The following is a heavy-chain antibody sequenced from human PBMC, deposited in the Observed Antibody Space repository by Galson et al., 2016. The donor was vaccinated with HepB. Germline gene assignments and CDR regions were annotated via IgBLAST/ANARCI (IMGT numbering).Heavy chain of an antibody. J-gene: IGHJ4*02. V-gene: IGHV4-59*01. CDR1: GVSIGNSY. CDR2: IHNSGST. D-gene: IGHD1-26*01. Sequence: SETLSLTCMVSGVSIGNSYWSWIRQPPGKGLEWIAFIHNSGSTNYNPSLKSRVTTSVDMSKNQFSLKLSSVTAADTAIYYFARGWASSKPFDYWGQGTLVTVSS. CDR3: ARGWASSKPFDY.